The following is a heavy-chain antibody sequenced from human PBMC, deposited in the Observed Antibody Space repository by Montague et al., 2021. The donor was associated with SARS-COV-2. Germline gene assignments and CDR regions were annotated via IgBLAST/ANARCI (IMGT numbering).Heavy chain of an antibody. CDR3: AREYPPPLWFGGLDYYGMDV. V-gene: IGHV6-1*01. CDR1: GDSVSSNSAA. J-gene: IGHJ6*02. D-gene: IGHD3-10*01. CDR2: TYYRSKWYN. Sequence: CAISGDSVSSNSAAWNWIRQSPSRGLEWLGRTYYRSKWYNDYAVSVKSRITINPDTSKNQFSLQLHSVTPEDTAVYCCAREYPPPLWFGGLDYYGMDVWGQGTTVTVSS.